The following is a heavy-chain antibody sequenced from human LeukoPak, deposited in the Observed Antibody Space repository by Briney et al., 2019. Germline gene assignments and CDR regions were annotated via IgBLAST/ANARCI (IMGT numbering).Heavy chain of an antibody. J-gene: IGHJ6*02. CDR2: TYYRSKWYN. CDR3: ARVSDDRSSWSESTYYYYFYGMDV. CDR1: GDSVSSNTAG. D-gene: IGHD6-13*01. V-gene: IGHV6-1*01. Sequence: SQTLSLTCAISGDSVSSNTAGWNWIRQSPARGLEWLGRTYYRSKWYNDYAVSVKSRITISPDTSKNQFSLQLDSVTPEDTGIYYCARVSDDRSSWSESTYYYYFYGMDVWGQGTSVTVSS.